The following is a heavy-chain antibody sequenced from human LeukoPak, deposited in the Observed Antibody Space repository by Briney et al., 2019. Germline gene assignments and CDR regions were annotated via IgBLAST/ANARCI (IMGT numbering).Heavy chain of an antibody. J-gene: IGHJ4*02. CDR2: IKSKTDGGTT. D-gene: IGHD1-20*01. Sequence: GGSLRLSCAASGFTFSNAWMGWVRQAPGKGLEWVGRIKSKTDGGTTDYAAPVKGRFTISRDDSKNTLYLQMNSLKTEDTAVYYCTTIVIITGTTVDYWGQGTLVTVSS. V-gene: IGHV3-15*01. CDR3: TTIVIITGTTVDY. CDR1: GFTFSNAW.